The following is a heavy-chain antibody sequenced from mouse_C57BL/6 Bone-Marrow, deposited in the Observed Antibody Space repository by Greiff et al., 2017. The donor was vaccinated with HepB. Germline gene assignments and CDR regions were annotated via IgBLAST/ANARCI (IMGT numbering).Heavy chain of an antibody. Sequence: VKLMESGPGLVQPSQSLSITCTVSGFSLTSYGVHWVRQSPGKGLEWLGVIWSGGSTDYNAAFISRLSISKDNSKSQVFFKMNSLQADDTAIYYCARRGGQLRLWFAYWGQGTLVTVSA. J-gene: IGHJ3*01. D-gene: IGHD3-2*02. CDR1: GFSLTSYG. CDR3: ARRGGQLRLWFAY. V-gene: IGHV2-2*01. CDR2: IWSGGST.